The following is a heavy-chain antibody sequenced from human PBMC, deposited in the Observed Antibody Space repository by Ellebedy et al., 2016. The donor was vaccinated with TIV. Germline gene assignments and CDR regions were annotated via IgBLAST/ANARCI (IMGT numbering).Heavy chain of an antibody. Sequence: SETLSLXXAVYGGSFSGFSWSWIRQSPGMGLEWIGEIIYSGTTNYNLSLKSRVTISIDTSKNQFSLKLTSVTAADIAVYFCARDDLGAALDYWGPGIQVTVSS. CDR2: IIYSGTT. V-gene: IGHV4-34*12. CDR3: ARDDLGAALDY. CDR1: GGSFSGFS. D-gene: IGHD6-13*01. J-gene: IGHJ4*02.